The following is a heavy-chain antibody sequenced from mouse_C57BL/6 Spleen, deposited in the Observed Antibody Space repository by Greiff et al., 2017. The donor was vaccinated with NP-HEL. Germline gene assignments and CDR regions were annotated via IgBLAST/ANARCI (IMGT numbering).Heavy chain of an antibody. CDR2: IYPGDGDT. D-gene: IGHD2-1*01. J-gene: IGHJ3*01. CDR1: GYAFSSYW. V-gene: IGHV1-80*01. Sequence: VQLQQSGAELVKPGASVKISCKASGYAFSSYWMNWVKQRPGKGLEWIGQIYPGDGDTNYNGKFKGKATLTAEKSSSTAYMKLSSLTSEDSAVYFCARGWLDGNYVSWFAYWGQGTLVTVSA. CDR3: ARGWLDGNYVSWFAY.